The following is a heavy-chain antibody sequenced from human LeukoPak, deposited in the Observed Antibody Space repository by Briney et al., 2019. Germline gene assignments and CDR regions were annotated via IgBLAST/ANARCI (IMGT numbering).Heavy chain of an antibody. Sequence: ASVKVSCKASGYTFTSYGISWVRQAPGQGLEWMGWISAYNGNRNYAQKLQGRVTMTTDTSTSTAYMELRSLRSDDTAVYYCARAGDSSGYYTHYFDYWGQGTLVTVSS. V-gene: IGHV1-18*01. CDR2: ISAYNGNR. J-gene: IGHJ4*02. CDR3: ARAGDSSGYYTHYFDY. D-gene: IGHD3-22*01. CDR1: GYTFTSYG.